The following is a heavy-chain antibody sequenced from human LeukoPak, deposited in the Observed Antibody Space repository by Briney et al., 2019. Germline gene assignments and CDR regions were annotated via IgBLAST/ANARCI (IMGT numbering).Heavy chain of an antibody. CDR1: GFTFSSYG. D-gene: IGHD3-9*01. CDR3: AKEDILTGYYYYYYYMDV. Sequence: PGGSLRLSCAASGFTFSSYGMHWVRQAPGKGLEWVAFIRYDGSNKYYADSVKGRFTISRDNSKNTLYLQMNSLRAEDTAVYYCAKEDILTGYYYYYYYMDVWGKGTTVTISS. J-gene: IGHJ6*03. CDR2: IRYDGSNK. V-gene: IGHV3-30*02.